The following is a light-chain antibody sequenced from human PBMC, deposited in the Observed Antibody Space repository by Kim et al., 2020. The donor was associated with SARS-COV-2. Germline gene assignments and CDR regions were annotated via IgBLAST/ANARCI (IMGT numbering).Light chain of an antibody. J-gene: IGLJ2*01. CDR3: QAWDSSTVV. CDR1: KLGDKY. V-gene: IGLV3-1*01. Sequence: SGSPGQTASITCCGDKLGDKYACWYQQKPGPSPALVIYQDSKRPSGIPERFSGSNSGNTATLTISGTQAMDEADYYCQAWDSSTVVFGGGTQLTVL. CDR2: QDS.